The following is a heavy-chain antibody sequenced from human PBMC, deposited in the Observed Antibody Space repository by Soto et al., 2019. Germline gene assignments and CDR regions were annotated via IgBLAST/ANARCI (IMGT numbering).Heavy chain of an antibody. V-gene: IGHV4-34*01. Sequence: QVQLHQWGAGLLKPSETLSLTCGVYNGSFMGYYWTWVRQPPGKGLEWIGEINHFGSPNYNPSLKSRVAISIDTSKNQFSLSLRSLTAEDTAVYYCASLNGGRFLDKGDYWGQGILVTVSS. CDR1: NGSFMGYY. D-gene: IGHD3-3*01. J-gene: IGHJ4*02. CDR3: ASLNGGRFLDKGDY. CDR2: INHFGSP.